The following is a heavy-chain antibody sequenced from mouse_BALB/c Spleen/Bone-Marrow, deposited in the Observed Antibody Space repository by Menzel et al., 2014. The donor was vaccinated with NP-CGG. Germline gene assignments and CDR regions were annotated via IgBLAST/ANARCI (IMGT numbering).Heavy chain of an antibody. Sequence: VQLQQSGAELVKPGASVKLSCTASGLNIKDTYMHWVKQRPEQGLEWIGRIDPANGNTKYDPKFQGKATITADTSSNTAYLQHTNLTAEDPAVYYCARHYGNYLFYAMDYWGQGTSVPVSS. V-gene: IGHV14-3*02. J-gene: IGHJ4*01. CDR3: ARHYGNYLFYAMDY. CDR1: GLNIKDTY. D-gene: IGHD2-1*01. CDR2: IDPANGNT.